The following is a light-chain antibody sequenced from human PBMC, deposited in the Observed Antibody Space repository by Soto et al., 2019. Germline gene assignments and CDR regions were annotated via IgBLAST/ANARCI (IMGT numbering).Light chain of an antibody. V-gene: IGKV1-39*01. CDR3: QQSYSTLMYT. J-gene: IGKJ2*01. Sequence: DIQMTQSPSSLSASIGDRVTITCRASQSISSYLNWYQQKPGKAPKLLIYAASSLQSGVPSRFSGSGSGTDFTLTISSLQPEDIANYYCQQSYSTLMYTYGQGTKV. CDR1: QSISSY. CDR2: AAS.